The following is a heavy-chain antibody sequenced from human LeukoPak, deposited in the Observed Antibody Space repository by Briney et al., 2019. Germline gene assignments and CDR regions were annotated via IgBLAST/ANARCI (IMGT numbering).Heavy chain of an antibody. Sequence: GVSVKVPYKLSGYTFTRYNFHWVRQAPGQGLEWMGWINPNSGATNYAQKFQGRVTLTSDTSTSTAYMEVNGLRSDDTAVYSCVGCGFTSWFVYWGEGPRVTLSS. CDR3: VGCGFTSWFVY. D-gene: IGHD2-2*01. CDR2: INPNSGAT. J-gene: IGHJ4*02. CDR1: GYTFTRYN. V-gene: IGHV1-2*02.